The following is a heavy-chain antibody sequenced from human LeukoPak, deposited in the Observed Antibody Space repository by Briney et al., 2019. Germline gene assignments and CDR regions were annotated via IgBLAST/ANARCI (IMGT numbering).Heavy chain of an antibody. CDR2: ISYDGSNK. J-gene: IGHJ5*02. V-gene: IGHV3-30-3*01. CDR1: GFTFSSYA. D-gene: IGHD3-3*01. Sequence: GGSLRLSCAASGFTFSSYAMHWVRQAPGKGLEWVAVISYDGSNKYYADSVKGRFTISRDNSKNTLYLQMSSLRAEDTAVYYCARAGDFWSGTQYNWFDPWGQGTLVTVSS. CDR3: ARAGDFWSGTQYNWFDP.